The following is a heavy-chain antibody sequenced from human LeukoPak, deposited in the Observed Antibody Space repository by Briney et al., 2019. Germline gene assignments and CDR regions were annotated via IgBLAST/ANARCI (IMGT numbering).Heavy chain of an antibody. D-gene: IGHD3-22*01. CDR2: INHSGST. CDR1: GGSFSGYD. V-gene: IGHV4-34*01. J-gene: IGHJ5*02. CDR3: FQAEGGIRDDSSTDYSP. Sequence: SETLSITCAVYGGSFSGYDWSCIRQPPGKGLEWNGEINHSGSTNYNPSLKSRVTISVDTSKNQFSLKLSSVTAADTAVYFFFQAEGGIRDDSSTDYSPWGQGTLVTVSS.